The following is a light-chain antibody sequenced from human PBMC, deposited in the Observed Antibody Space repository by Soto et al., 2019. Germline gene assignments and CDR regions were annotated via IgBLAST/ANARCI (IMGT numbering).Light chain of an antibody. J-gene: IGKJ3*01. Sequence: DIQMTQSPSSLSASVGDRVTITGRASQSITNSLNWYQHKPGKAPTLVVYAASSLQSGVPSRFSGSGSGTDFTLTISSLQPEDFATYFCQQGHSMPFTFGPGTKVDI. CDR3: QQGHSMPFT. V-gene: IGKV1-39*01. CDR1: QSITNS. CDR2: AAS.